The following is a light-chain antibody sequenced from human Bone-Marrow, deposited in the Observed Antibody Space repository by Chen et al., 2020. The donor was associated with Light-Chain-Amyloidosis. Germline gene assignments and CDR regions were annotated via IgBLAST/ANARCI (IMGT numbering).Light chain of an antibody. CDR3: SSYTITNTLV. CDR1: SSDVGGDNH. V-gene: IGLV2-14*01. J-gene: IGLJ1*01. CDR2: EVT. Sequence: QSALTQPASVSGSPRQSITISFTGTSSDVGGDNHVSWYQQHPDKAPKLMSYEVTNRPSWVPDRFSGSKSDNTASLTISGLQTEDEADYFCSSYTITNTLVFGSGTRVTVL.